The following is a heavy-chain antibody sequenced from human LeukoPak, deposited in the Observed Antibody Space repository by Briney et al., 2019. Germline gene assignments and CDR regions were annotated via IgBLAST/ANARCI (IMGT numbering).Heavy chain of an antibody. V-gene: IGHV1-8*02. D-gene: IGHD3-10*01. CDR1: GYTFTGYY. CDR3: ARGGYYGSGNDFRFGP. CDR2: MNPNSGNT. J-gene: IGHJ5*02. Sequence: ASVKVSCKASGYTFTGYYMHWVRQAPGQGLEWMGWMNPNSGNTGYAQKFQGRVTMTRNTSISTAYMELSSLRSEDTAVYYCARGGYYGSGNDFRFGPWGQGTLVTVSS.